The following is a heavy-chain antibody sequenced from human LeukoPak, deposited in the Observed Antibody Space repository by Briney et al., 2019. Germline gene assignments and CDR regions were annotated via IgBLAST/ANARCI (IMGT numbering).Heavy chain of an antibody. V-gene: IGHV1-46*01. CDR2: VDPSGDIA. Sequence: ASVKVSCKTSGYTFIHYYMHWVRQASGEGVEWMGIVDPSGDIATYAQKFQGRVTLTTDTSTSTFYMELSSLRSEATALHYCARDSFGVRGFDHWGQGTPVTVSS. CDR3: ARDSFGVRGFDH. CDR1: GYTFIHYY. D-gene: IGHD3-10*01. J-gene: IGHJ4*02.